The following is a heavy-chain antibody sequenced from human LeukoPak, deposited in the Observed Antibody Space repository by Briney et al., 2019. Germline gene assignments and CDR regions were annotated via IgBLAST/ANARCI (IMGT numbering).Heavy chain of an antibody. J-gene: IGHJ4*02. V-gene: IGHV3-66*01. Sequence: GALRLSCAGSGFTGRNNYMGWVRQGPRKGLEGVSFIYSGGETYYADSVKGRFTISRDNSKNTLFLQMNNLRAEDTAVYYCARGEPPYSSSWYGIDYWGQGALVTVSS. D-gene: IGHD6-13*01. CDR1: GFTGRNNY. CDR2: IYSGGET. CDR3: ARGEPPYSSSWYGIDY.